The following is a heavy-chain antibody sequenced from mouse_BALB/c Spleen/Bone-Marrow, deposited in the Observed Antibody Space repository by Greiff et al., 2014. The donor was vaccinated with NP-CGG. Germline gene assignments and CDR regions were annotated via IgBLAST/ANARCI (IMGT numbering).Heavy chain of an antibody. CDR2: IYPYNGGT. CDR1: GYTSTDYN. Sequence: SGPELVKPGASVKISCKASGYTSTDYNMHWVKQSHGKSLEWIGYIYPYNGGTGYNQKFKSKATLTVDNSSSTAYMELRSLTSEDSAVYYCARLGRDYWGQGTTLTVSS. J-gene: IGHJ2*01. D-gene: IGHD4-1*01. V-gene: IGHV1S29*02. CDR3: ARLGRDY.